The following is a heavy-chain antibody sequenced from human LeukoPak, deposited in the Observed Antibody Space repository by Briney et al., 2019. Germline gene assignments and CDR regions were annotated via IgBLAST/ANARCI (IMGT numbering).Heavy chain of an antibody. D-gene: IGHD3-22*01. CDR2: IYYRGNT. J-gene: IGHJ4*02. CDR3: ARASSGYYWDFDY. Sequence: GSLRLSCAASGFTFSSYGMSWVRQPPGKGLEWVGSIYYRGNTYYNPSLKSRVTLSADTSKNQFSLKVTSVTAADTAVYYCARASSGYYWDFDYWGQGALVTVSS. CDR1: GFTFSSYG. V-gene: IGHV4-39*01.